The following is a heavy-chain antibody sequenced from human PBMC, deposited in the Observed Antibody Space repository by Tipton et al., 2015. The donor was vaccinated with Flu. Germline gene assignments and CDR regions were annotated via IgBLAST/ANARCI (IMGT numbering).Heavy chain of an antibody. D-gene: IGHD3-9*01. Sequence: TLSLTCAVYGGSFSGYYWSWIRQPPGKGLEWIGEINHSGSTNYNPSLKSRVTISVDTSKNQFSLKLSSVTAADTAVYYCARWTYDILTGPYYYYGMDVWGQGTTVTVSS. CDR1: GGSFSGYY. CDR2: INHSGST. J-gene: IGHJ6*02. CDR3: ARWTYDILTGPYYYYGMDV. V-gene: IGHV4-34*01.